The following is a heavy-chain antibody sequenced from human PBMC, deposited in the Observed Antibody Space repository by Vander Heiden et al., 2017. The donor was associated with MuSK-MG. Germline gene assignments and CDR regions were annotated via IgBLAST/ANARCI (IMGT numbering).Heavy chain of an antibody. CDR2: IIPIFGTA. J-gene: IGHJ5*02. CDR3: ARGGYTMVRVGIIANNWFDA. V-gene: IGHV1-69*01. Sequence: QVQLVQSGAEVKNPGSSVKVSCKASGSTFSSYAISWVLQASGQGLEGMGGIIPIFGTANYAQKSQGRGRRTADESTSTAYMELSSLRSEDTAVHYCARGGYTMVRVGIIANNWFDAWGQGPLVTVSS. D-gene: IGHD3-10*01. CDR1: GSTFSSYA.